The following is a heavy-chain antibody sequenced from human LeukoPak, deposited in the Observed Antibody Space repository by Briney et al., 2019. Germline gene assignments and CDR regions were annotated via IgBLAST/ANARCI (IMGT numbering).Heavy chain of an antibody. D-gene: IGHD4-17*01. CDR2: MRGGGGRA. CDR1: GLTFNAYA. J-gene: IGHJ3*02. CDR3: ARDPNGDYICAFDM. Sequence: GGSLTLSCTPSGLTFNAYAAMWARHPPGKGSEWVSAMRGGGGRAFYAQSVQGRFTLSRGNSKYTLFLQMNSLRAEHTAGYYCARDPNGDYICAFDMWGAGAMVTVSS. V-gene: IGHV3-23*01.